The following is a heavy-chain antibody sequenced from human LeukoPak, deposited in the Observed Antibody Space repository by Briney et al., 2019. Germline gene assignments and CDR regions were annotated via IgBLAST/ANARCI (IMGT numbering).Heavy chain of an antibody. CDR1: GGSVSNGSYY. Sequence: SETLSLTCTVSGGSVSNGSYYWNWIRQPPGKGLEWIGSIYYSGSTYDNPSLKSRVTISVDTSKNQFSLQLSSVTAADTAMYYCARLSRGSTWYGYIDYWGQGTLVTVSS. V-gene: IGHV4-39*01. D-gene: IGHD6-13*01. J-gene: IGHJ4*02. CDR3: ARLSRGSTWYGYIDY. CDR2: IYYSGST.